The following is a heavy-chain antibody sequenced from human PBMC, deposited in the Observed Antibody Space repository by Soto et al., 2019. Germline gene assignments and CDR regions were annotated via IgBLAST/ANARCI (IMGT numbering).Heavy chain of an antibody. D-gene: IGHD2-15*01. Sequence: QVQLQESGPGLVKPSQTLSLTCTVSGGSISSGGYYWSWIRQHPGKGLEWIGYIYYSGSTYYNPSLKSRVTTTVDTSKNQFSLKLSSVTAADTSVYYCARFCVGVGVVAATYFDYWGQGTLVTVSS. CDR3: ARFCVGVGVVAATYFDY. CDR1: GGSISSGGYY. J-gene: IGHJ4*02. V-gene: IGHV4-31*03. CDR2: IYYSGST.